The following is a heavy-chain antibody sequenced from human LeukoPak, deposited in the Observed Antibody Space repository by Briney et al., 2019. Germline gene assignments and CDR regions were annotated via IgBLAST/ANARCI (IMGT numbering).Heavy chain of an antibody. CDR3: ARDLYDILTGYYHDAFDI. J-gene: IGHJ3*02. Sequence: PSETLSLTCTVSGGSISSYYWSWIRQPAGKGLEWIGRIYTSGSTNYNPSLKSRVTMSVDTSKNQFSLKPSSVTAADTAVYYCARDLYDILTGYYHDAFDIWGQGTMVTVSS. CDR1: GGSISSYY. CDR2: IYTSGST. V-gene: IGHV4-4*07. D-gene: IGHD3-9*01.